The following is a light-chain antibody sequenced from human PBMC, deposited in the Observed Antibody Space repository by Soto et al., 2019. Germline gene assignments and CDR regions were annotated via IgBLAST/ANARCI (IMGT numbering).Light chain of an antibody. Sequence: EMVMTQSPATLSVSLGERATLSCRASQSVSTKLVWYQQKPGQAPRLLIYGASTRATGIPARFSGSGSGTEFTLTISALQSEDFAVYYGQQHDQGWTFGQGTKVEIK. CDR2: GAS. CDR1: QSVSTK. CDR3: QQHDQGWT. V-gene: IGKV3-15*01. J-gene: IGKJ1*01.